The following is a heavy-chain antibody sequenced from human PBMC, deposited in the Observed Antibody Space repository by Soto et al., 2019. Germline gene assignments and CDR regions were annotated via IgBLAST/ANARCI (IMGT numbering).Heavy chain of an antibody. V-gene: IGHV3-11*01. D-gene: IGHD4-17*01. Sequence: QVQLVESGGGLVKPGESLRISCAASGFTFSDYYMSWIRQAPGKGLEWISYISSSGSNMYYADSVKGRFTISRDNARNSLYLQMNSLRAEDTAVYYCASTVTTSWTPVYWGQRTLVTVSS. CDR3: ASTVTTSWTPVY. CDR1: GFTFSDYY. CDR2: ISSSGSNM. J-gene: IGHJ4*02.